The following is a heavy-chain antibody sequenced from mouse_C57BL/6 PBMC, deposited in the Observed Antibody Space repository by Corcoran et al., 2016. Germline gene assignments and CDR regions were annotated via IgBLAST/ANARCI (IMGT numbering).Heavy chain of an antibody. CDR1: GYTFTTYG. Sequence: QIQLVQSGPELKKPGETVKISCKASGYTFTTYGMSWVKQAPGKGLKWMGWINTYSGLPTYADDFKGRFAFSLETSASTAYLQINNLKNEDTATYFCAREGNYYGSSYWFAYWGQGTLVTVSA. D-gene: IGHD1-1*01. CDR3: AREGNYYGSSYWFAY. CDR2: INTYSGLP. J-gene: IGHJ3*01. V-gene: IGHV9-3*01.